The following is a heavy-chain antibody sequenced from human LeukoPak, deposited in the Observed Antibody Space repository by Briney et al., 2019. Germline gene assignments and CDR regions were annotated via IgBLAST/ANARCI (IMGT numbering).Heavy chain of an antibody. J-gene: IGHJ3*02. CDR2: IYYSGST. D-gene: IGHD6-13*01. Sequence: PSETLFLTCTVSGGSISSYYWSWIRQPPGKGLEWIGYIYYSGSTNYNPSLKSRVTISVDTSKNQFSLKLSSVTAADTAVYYCARAFIAAAGNAFDIWGQGTMVTVSS. CDR3: ARAFIAAAGNAFDI. CDR1: GGSISSYY. V-gene: IGHV4-59*01.